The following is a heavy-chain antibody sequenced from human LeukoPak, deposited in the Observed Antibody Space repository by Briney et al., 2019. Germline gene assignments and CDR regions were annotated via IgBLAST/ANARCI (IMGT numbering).Heavy chain of an antibody. Sequence: SETLSLTCAVYGGSFSGYYWSWIRQPPGKGLEWIGEINHSGSTNYNPSLKSRVTISVDTSKNQFSLKLSSVTAADTAVYYCARGWGEAFDYYDSSGYHTFDYWGQGTLVTVSS. V-gene: IGHV4-34*01. J-gene: IGHJ4*02. CDR1: GGSFSGYY. CDR2: INHSGST. D-gene: IGHD3-22*01. CDR3: ARGWGEAFDYYDSSGYHTFDY.